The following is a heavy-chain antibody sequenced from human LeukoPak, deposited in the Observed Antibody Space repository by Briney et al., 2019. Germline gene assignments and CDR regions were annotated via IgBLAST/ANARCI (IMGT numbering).Heavy chain of an antibody. CDR3: ARGGCGDSAAPFDD. D-gene: IGHD2-21*02. CDR2: INPSAGST. CDR1: GYTFTSCY. V-gene: IGHV1-46*01. J-gene: IGHJ4*02. Sequence: ASVMVSSKPSGYTFTSCYMHWVRQAPGQGRERMGMINPSAGSTRSAQKFQGRATMTTDTSTSTVYMELSSLRSEDTAVYYCARGGCGDSAAPFDDWGQGTLVPVSS.